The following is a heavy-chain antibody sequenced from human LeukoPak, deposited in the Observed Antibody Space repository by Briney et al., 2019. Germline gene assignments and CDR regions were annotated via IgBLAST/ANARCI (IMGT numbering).Heavy chain of an antibody. J-gene: IGHJ4*02. V-gene: IGHV3-48*04. D-gene: IGHD6-6*01. CDR2: IDPGSRTI. CDR1: GFTFSSYA. Sequence: PGGSLRLSCAASGFTFSSYAMTWVRQAPEKGLQWVSYIDPGSRTIYYADSVKGRFTISRDNAKNSLFLQMNSLRAEDTAVYYCARAQYSSSPSYWGQGSLVTVAS. CDR3: ARAQYSSSPSY.